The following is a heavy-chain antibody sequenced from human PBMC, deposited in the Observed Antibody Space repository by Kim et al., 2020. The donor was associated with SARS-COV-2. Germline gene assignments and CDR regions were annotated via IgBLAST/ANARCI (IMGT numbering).Heavy chain of an antibody. J-gene: IGHJ3*02. D-gene: IGHD1-26*01. Sequence: ADSVKGRFTISRDNSKNTLYLQMNSLRAEDTAVYYCAKGSSGSQNDAFDIWGQGTMVTVSS. CDR3: AKGSSGSQNDAFDI. V-gene: IGHV3-33*06.